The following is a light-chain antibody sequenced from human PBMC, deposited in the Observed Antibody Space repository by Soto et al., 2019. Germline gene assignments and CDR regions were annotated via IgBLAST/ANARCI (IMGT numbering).Light chain of an antibody. CDR2: GAS. CDR1: QYVSSSY. Sequence: DIVLTQSPGTLSLSPGERATLSCGASQYVSSSYLAWYQQRAGQAPRLLIYGASSRATGIPDRFTGRGSGTDFTLTISSLEPEDFAVYHCQQYDKWPRTFGQGTKVEI. V-gene: IGKV3-20*01. J-gene: IGKJ1*01. CDR3: QQYDKWPRT.